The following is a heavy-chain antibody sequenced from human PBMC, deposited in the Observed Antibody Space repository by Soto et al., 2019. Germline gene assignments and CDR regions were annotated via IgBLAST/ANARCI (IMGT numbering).Heavy chain of an antibody. V-gene: IGHV1-18*01. CDR1: GYTFTSYG. D-gene: IGHD2-15*01. Sequence: ASVKVSCKASGYTFTSYGISWVRQAPGQRLEWMGWFSAYNGNTNYAQKLQGRVTMTTDTSTSTAYLELRSLRSDDTAVFYCARADIVVVVAATGNWFDPWGQGTLVTVSS. J-gene: IGHJ5*02. CDR2: FSAYNGNT. CDR3: ARADIVVVVAATGNWFDP.